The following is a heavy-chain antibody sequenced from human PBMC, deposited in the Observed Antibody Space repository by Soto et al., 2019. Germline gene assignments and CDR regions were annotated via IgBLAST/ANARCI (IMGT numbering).Heavy chain of an antibody. Sequence: PSETLSLTCTVSGDSISSYYWSWIRQPPGKGLEWIGYIYYSGSTNYNPSLKSRVTISVDTSKNQFSLKLSSVTAADTAVYYCARQGLGVVHGLVDVWGQGTTVTVSS. D-gene: IGHD2-2*01. CDR1: GDSISSYY. V-gene: IGHV4-59*08. J-gene: IGHJ6*02. CDR3: ARQGLGVVHGLVDV. CDR2: IYYSGST.